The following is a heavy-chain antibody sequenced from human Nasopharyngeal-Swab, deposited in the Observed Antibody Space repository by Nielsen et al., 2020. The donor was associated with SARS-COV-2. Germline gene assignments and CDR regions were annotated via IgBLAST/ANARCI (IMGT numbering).Heavy chain of an antibody. D-gene: IGHD2-8*01. CDR3: ASGQCINGVCNPTDGLDV. J-gene: IGHJ6*02. CDR2: RTRFNGNA. CDR1: GFSITYRF. Sequence: SVKVSCKASGFSITYRFLHWMRQAPGQALEGMGWRTRFNGNAKYAQKFQGRVSITRNGSRTTASLELSSLRPDDTAVYFCASGQCINGVCNPTDGLDVWGQGTSVTVS. V-gene: IGHV1-45*02.